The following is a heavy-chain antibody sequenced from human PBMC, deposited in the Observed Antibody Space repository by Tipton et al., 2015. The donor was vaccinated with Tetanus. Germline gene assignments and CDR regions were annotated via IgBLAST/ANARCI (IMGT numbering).Heavy chain of an antibody. CDR2: VYYNGNT. CDR3: AREVPAAGHFDS. Sequence: TLSLTCTVSGGSISSYYWNWIRQPPGKGLEWIGYVYYNGNTHYNPALKSRVTISVDTSKNQFSLKLSSATAADTAIYYCAREVPAAGHFDSWGQGTLVTVSS. J-gene: IGHJ4*02. V-gene: IGHV4-59*01. CDR1: GGSISSYY. D-gene: IGHD2-2*01.